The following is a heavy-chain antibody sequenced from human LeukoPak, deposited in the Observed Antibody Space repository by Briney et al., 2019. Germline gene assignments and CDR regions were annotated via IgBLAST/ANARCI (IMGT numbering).Heavy chain of an antibody. D-gene: IGHD3-3*01. CDR1: GGSFSGYY. V-gene: IGHV4-34*01. CDR2: INHSGST. Sequence: MSSETLSLTCAVYGGSFSGYYWSWIRQPPGKGLEWIGEINHSGSTNYNPSLKSRVTISVDTSKNQFSLKLSSVTAADTAVYYCAREEWLLRPFGYWGQGTLVTVSS. CDR3: AREEWLLRPFGY. J-gene: IGHJ4*02.